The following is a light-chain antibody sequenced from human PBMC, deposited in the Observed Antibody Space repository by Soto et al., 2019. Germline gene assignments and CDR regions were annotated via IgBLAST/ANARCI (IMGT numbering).Light chain of an antibody. CDR2: EVS. CDR1: STDFVSYNR. V-gene: IGLV2-18*01. J-gene: IGLJ1*01. Sequence: SALAQPPSVSGSPGQSVTISCTGTSTDFVSYNRVSWYQQPPGTAPKLMIYEVSKRPSGVPDRFPGSKSGNTASLTISGLQAADEADYYCSLYTSENAYVFGTGTKVTVL. CDR3: SLYTSENAYV.